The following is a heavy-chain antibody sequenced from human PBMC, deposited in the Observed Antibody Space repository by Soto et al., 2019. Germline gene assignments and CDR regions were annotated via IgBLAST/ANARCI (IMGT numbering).Heavy chain of an antibody. D-gene: IGHD3-9*01. V-gene: IGHV3-11*01. Sequence: QVQLVESGGGLVKPGGSLRLSCAASGFSLSDYYMTWIRQAPGKGLEWVSYISPRGITIYYAYSVKGRFTISRDNANNSLYLQMNSLRAEDTAVYYCQAGGSGEYFKFDPWGQGTLVTVSS. CDR3: QAGGSGEYFKFDP. CDR1: GFSLSDYY. J-gene: IGHJ5*02. CDR2: ISPRGITI.